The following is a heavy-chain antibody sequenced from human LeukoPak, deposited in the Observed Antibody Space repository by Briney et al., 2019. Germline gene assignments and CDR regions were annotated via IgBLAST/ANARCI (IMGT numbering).Heavy chain of an antibody. CDR1: GFTFSSYA. Sequence: GGSLRLSCTASGFTFSSYAMHWVRQAPGKRLEYVSAINNNGNSTYYANSVKGRFTISRDNSKNTLYLQMGNLRGEDMAVYYCAREVYGDYDMDVWGRGTTVIVSS. J-gene: IGHJ6*02. V-gene: IGHV3-64*01. CDR3: AREVYGDYDMDV. D-gene: IGHD4-17*01. CDR2: INNNGNST.